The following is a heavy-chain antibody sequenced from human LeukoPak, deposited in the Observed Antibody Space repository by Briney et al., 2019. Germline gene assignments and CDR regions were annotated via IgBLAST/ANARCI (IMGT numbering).Heavy chain of an antibody. V-gene: IGHV4-61*08. CDR1: GDPISSHSDY. J-gene: IGHJ4*01. CDR2: VYHNGNI. CDR3: AREYSAFDH. D-gene: IGHD4-11*01. Sequence: PSETLSPTCTVSGDPISSHSDYKWTWIRQPPGKGLEWIGYVYHNGNINYNPFLGSRLTISVDTSKNQFSLRLTSVTAADTAVYFCAREYSAFDHWGHGTLVTVSS.